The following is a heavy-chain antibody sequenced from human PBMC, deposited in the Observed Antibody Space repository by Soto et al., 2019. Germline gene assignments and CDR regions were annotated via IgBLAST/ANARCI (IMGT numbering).Heavy chain of an antibody. CDR3: ILQLDFYYGRAD. CDR2: IKSQGGGGTA. Sequence: EVQLVESGGGLITPGGSLRLSCEASGFPFSPAWMNWVRQAPGKGLEWVGLIKSQGGGGTAHYAAPVKGSSTISRVDSRNTVYLEMYSLKPVDTALYYCILQLDFYYGRADWWQGTTVTVSP. J-gene: IGHJ6*01. V-gene: IGHV3-15*07. CDR1: GFPFSPAW. D-gene: IGHD6-13*01.